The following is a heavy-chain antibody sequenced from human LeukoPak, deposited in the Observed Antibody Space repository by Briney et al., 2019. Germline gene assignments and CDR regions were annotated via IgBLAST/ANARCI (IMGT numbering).Heavy chain of an antibody. V-gene: IGHV3-23*01. CDR2: ISGSGGST. Sequence: GASLRLSCAASGFTFSSYAMSWVRQAPGKGLEWVSAISGSGGSTYYADSVKGRFTISRDNSKNTLYLQMNSLRAEDTAVYYCAKAWGVAHRGFDYWGQGTLVTVSS. CDR3: AKAWGVAHRGFDY. CDR1: GFTFSSYA. D-gene: IGHD3-16*01. J-gene: IGHJ4*02.